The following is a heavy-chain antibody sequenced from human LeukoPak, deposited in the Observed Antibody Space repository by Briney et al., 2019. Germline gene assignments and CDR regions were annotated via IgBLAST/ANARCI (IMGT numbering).Heavy chain of an antibody. CDR3: ARGSRGARFDY. J-gene: IGHJ4*02. D-gene: IGHD4/OR15-4a*01. CDR2: IYSGGSS. V-gene: IGHV4-4*07. CDR1: GGSIRSDY. Sequence: PSETLSLTCIVSGGSIRSDYWSWIRQPAGKGLEWIGRIYSGGSSNCNPSLKSRVTMSVDTSNNQISLKLTSVTAADTAVCYCARGSRGARFDYWGQGTLDTVSS.